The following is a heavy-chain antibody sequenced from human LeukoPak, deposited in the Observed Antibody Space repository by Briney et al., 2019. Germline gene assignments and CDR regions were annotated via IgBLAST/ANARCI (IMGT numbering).Heavy chain of an antibody. CDR3: ATVTIFGVAALGNAFDI. D-gene: IGHD3-3*01. V-gene: IGHV1-24*01. CDR1: GYTLTELS. J-gene: IGHJ3*02. Sequence: ASVKVSCKVSGYTLTELSMHWVRQAPGKGLEWMGGFDPEDGETIYARKFQGRVTMTEDTSTDTAYMELSSLRSEDTAVYYCATVTIFGVAALGNAFDIWGQGTMVTVSS. CDR2: FDPEDGET.